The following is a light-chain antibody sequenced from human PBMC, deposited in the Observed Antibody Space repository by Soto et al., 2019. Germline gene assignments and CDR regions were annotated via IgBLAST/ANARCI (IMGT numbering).Light chain of an antibody. J-gene: IGKJ1*01. Sequence: IVMTQSPATVPVSTGERVTLSCRASQSVSIDLAWYQQKPGQAPRLLIYGASTRATDIPPSFTGSGSGTEFTLTISSLQSEDIAVYYCQQYNKWPQTFGQGTKVDI. CDR1: QSVSID. CDR3: QQYNKWPQT. CDR2: GAS. V-gene: IGKV3-15*01.